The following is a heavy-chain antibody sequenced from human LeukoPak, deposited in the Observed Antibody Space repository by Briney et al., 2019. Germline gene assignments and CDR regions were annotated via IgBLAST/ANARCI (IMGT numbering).Heavy chain of an antibody. D-gene: IGHD3-3*01. CDR1: GYTFTSYY. CDR3: ATKQYYDFWSGYYTHYYYYGMDV. CDR2: INPSGGST. Sequence: GASVKVSCKASGYTFTSYYMHWVRQAPGQGLEWMGIINPSGGSTSYAQKFQGRVTMTRDTSTSTVYMELSSLRSEDTAVYYCATKQYYDFWSGYYTHYYYYGMDVWGQGTTVTVSS. V-gene: IGHV1-46*01. J-gene: IGHJ6*02.